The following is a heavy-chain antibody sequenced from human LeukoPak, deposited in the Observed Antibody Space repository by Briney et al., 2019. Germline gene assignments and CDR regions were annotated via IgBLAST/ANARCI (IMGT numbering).Heavy chain of an antibody. CDR3: AKPLRISGATVRVQNYYYYGMDV. J-gene: IGHJ6*04. CDR1: GFTFGSSA. D-gene: IGHD4-17*01. CDR2: ISGSGGST. Sequence: PGGSLRLSCAASGFTFGSSAMSWVRQTPGKGLEWVSAISGSGGSTYYADSVKGRFTISRDNSKNTLYLQMNSLRAEDTAVYYCAKPLRISGATVRVQNYYYYGMDVWGKGTTVTVSS. V-gene: IGHV3-23*01.